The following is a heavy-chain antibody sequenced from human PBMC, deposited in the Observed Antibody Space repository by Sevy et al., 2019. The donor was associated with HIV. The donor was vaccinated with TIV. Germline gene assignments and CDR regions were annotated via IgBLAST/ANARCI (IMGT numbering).Heavy chain of an antibody. Sequence: ASVKVSCKASGYTFTSYDINWVRQATGQGLEWMGWMNPNSGNTGYAQKFQGRVTMTRNTSISTAYMELGSLRSEDTAVYYCARLMNFAYYYDSSGYPGAFDIWGQGTMVTVSS. CDR3: ARLMNFAYYYDSSGYPGAFDI. CDR2: MNPNSGNT. V-gene: IGHV1-8*01. J-gene: IGHJ3*02. CDR1: GYTFTSYD. D-gene: IGHD3-22*01.